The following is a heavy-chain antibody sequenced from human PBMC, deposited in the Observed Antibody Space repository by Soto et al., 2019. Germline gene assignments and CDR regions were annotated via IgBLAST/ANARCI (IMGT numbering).Heavy chain of an antibody. CDR1: GDSTVSSY. D-gene: IGHD1-26*01. J-gene: IGHJ5*02. V-gene: IGHV4-59*01. CDR3: ARGASWYLVDL. CDR2: LTYTGGA. Sequence: SETLSLTCTVSGDSTVSSYWSWIRQAPGKGPEWLVYLTYTGGANHNPSLQGRATMSVDTAQNQLSLNLVSVTAADTAVYYCARGASWYLVDLWGQGILVTVSS.